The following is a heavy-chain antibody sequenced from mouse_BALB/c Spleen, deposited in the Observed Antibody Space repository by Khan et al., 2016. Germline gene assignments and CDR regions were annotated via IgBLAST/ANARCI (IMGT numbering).Heavy chain of an antibody. Sequence: EVELVESGGGLVKPGGSLKLSCAASGFSFSSYATSWVRQSPAKRLQWVAEISSGGSYTYYPDTVTGRFTISRDNAKNHLYLEISSLRSEDTALYSCAREALRGRPFDYWGQGTTLTVSS. CDR1: GFSFSSYA. CDR3: AREALRGRPFDY. V-gene: IGHV5-9-4*01. J-gene: IGHJ2*01. D-gene: IGHD2-12*01. CDR2: ISSGGSYT.